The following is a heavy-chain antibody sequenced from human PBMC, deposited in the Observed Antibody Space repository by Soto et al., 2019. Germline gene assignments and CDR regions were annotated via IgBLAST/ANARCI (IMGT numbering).Heavy chain of an antibody. V-gene: IGHV1-69*02. J-gene: IGHJ6*02. Sequence: QVQLVQSGAEVKKPGSSVKVSCKASGGTFSSYTISWVRQAPGQGLEWMGRIIPILGIANYAQKFQGRVTMTADKSTSTAYMELSSLRSEDTAVYYCARNGYASEADYYGMDVWGQGTTVTVSS. CDR3: ARNGYASEADYYGMDV. CDR1: GGTFSSYT. CDR2: IIPILGIA. D-gene: IGHD5-18*01.